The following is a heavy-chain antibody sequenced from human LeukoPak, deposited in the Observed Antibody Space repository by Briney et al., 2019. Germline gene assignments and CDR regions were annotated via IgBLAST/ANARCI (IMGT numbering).Heavy chain of an antibody. CDR3: AGDRATSYFDY. V-gene: IGHV3-33*01. CDR2: IWYDXXXX. CDR1: GFTFXXXG. D-gene: IGHD1-26*01. Sequence: GTSLRLSCAASGFTFXXXGMHWVRQAPXKXXXWVAFIWYDXXXXXXXXXXXGRFTIXRDNSKNTLYLQMNSLRAEDTAVYYCAGDRATSYFDYWGQGALVTISS. J-gene: IGHJ4*02.